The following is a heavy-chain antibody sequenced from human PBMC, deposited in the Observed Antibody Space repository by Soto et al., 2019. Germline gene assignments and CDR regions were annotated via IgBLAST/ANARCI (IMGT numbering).Heavy chain of an antibody. CDR2: IRSIGGDT. Sequence: GALRLYCSACGVRFRSYAMHWVRRAPGKGLEYVAGIRSIGGDTLYADSVKGRFTISRDQPKNTVFLQMSSLRIEDTAVYYCVKGRSGEYYFDAMDVWGQGTMVTVSS. CDR3: VKGRSGEYYFDAMDV. CDR1: GVRFRSYA. V-gene: IGHV3-64D*06. J-gene: IGHJ6*02. D-gene: IGHD3-9*01.